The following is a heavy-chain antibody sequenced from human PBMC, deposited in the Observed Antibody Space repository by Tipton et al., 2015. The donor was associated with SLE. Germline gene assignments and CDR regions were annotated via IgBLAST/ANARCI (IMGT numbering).Heavy chain of an antibody. Sequence: GSLRLSCAASGFTFSNAWMSWVRQAPGKGLEWVGRIKSKTDGGTTDYAAPVKGRFTISRDDSKNTLYLQMNSLKTEDTAVYYCTTSRVTMIVVSEDFDLWGRGTLVTVSS. J-gene: IGHJ2*01. CDR1: GFTFSNAW. CDR2: IKSKTDGGTT. CDR3: TTSRVTMIVVSEDFDL. D-gene: IGHD3-22*01. V-gene: IGHV3-15*01.